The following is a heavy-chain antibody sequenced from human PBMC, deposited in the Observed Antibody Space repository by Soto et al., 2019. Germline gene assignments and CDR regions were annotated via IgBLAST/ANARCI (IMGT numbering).Heavy chain of an antibody. CDR3: AKDSTTIFGVVSSGMDV. CDR2: ISGSGGST. Sequence: EVQLLESGGGLVQPGGSLRLSCAASGFTFSSYAMSWVRQAPGKGLEWVSAISGSGGSTYYADSVKGRFTISRDNSKNTLYLQMNSLRAEDMAVYYCAKDSTTIFGVVSSGMDVWGQGTTVTVSS. V-gene: IGHV3-23*01. J-gene: IGHJ6*02. D-gene: IGHD3-3*01. CDR1: GFTFSSYA.